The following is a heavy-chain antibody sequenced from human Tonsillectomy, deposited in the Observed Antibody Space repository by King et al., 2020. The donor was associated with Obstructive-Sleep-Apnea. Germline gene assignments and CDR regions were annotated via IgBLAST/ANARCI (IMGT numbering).Heavy chain of an antibody. Sequence: VQLVESGAEVKKPGESLKISCQGSGYSFTNFWIGWVRQMPGKGLEWMGTIYPGDSDTRYSPSFQGQVTISVDKSIDTAYLHWSSLKASDTAMYYCGRHLRVRGVPRERYFDYWGQGALVTVSS. CDR3: GRHLRVRGVPRERYFDY. CDR1: GYSFTNFW. CDR2: IYPGDSDT. D-gene: IGHD3-10*01. J-gene: IGHJ4*02. V-gene: IGHV5-51*01.